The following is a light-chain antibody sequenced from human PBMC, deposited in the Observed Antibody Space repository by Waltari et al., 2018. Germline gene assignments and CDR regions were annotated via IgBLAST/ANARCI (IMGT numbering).Light chain of an antibody. CDR2: KSS. Sequence: DIQLTQSPSSLSASVGDSVTITCQASQDISNNLAWYQQKPGKVPKLLIYKSSTLQSGVPSMFSCMASGTDFTLTISSLQPEDFATYYCQHGFGSPYSFGQGTKVEIK. CDR1: QDISNN. CDR3: QHGFGSPYS. J-gene: IGKJ2*03. V-gene: IGKV1-9*01.